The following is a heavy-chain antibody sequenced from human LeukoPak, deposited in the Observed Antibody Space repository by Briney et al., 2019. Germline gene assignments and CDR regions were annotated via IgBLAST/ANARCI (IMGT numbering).Heavy chain of an antibody. CDR1: GFTFSSYA. CDR3: AKDGRVERRAHYYYYYYMDV. Sequence: QAGGSLRLSCAASGFTFSSYAMNWVRQAPGKGLEWVSGISGSGGSTYYADPVKGRFTISRDNSKNSLYLQMNSLRTEDTALYYCAKDGRVERRAHYYYYYYMDVWGKGTTVTVSS. V-gene: IGHV3-43*02. CDR2: ISGSGGST. J-gene: IGHJ6*03. D-gene: IGHD1-1*01.